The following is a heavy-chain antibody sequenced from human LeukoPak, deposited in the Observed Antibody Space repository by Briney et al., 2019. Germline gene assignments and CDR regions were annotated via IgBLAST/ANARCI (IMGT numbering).Heavy chain of an antibody. J-gene: IGHJ5*02. CDR2: INPNSGGT. CDR3: ARDLLEVLGSSWFYNWFDP. D-gene: IGHD6-13*01. CDR1: GYTFTGYY. Sequence: ASVKVSCKASGYTFTGYYMHWVRQVPGQGLEWMGWINPNSGGTNYAQKFQGRVTMTRDTSISTAYMELSRLRSDDTAVYYCARDLLEVLGSSWFYNWFDPWGQGTLVTVSS. V-gene: IGHV1-2*02.